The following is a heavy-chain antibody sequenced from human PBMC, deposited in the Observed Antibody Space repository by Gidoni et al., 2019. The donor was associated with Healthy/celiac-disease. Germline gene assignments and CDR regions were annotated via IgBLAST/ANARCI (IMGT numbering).Heavy chain of an antibody. V-gene: IGHV3-73*02. D-gene: IGHD6-13*01. Sequence: EVQLVESGGGLVEPGGSRKRSGAGSGSTFRGSARSWVRQASGKGLEWFVRIRSIANSYATAYAASVKGRFTISRDDSKNTSYLQMNSLKTADTAVYYCTSSQTIAAAGTWHDYWGQGTLVTVSS. J-gene: IGHJ4*02. CDR3: TSSQTIAAAGTWHDY. CDR2: IRSIANSYAT. CDR1: GSTFRGSA.